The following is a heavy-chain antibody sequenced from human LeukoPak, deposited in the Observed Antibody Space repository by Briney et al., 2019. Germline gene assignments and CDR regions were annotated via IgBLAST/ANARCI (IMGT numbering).Heavy chain of an antibody. D-gene: IGHD2-21*01. CDR3: ARQRYCGGDCYSGWFDP. V-gene: IGHV4-39*01. CDR2: IYYSGST. Sequence: SSETLSLTCTVSGGSISSSSYYWGWIRQPPGKGLEWIGSIYYSGSTYYNPSLKSRVTISVDTSKNQFSLKLSSVTAADTAVYYCARQRYCGGDCYSGWFDPWGQGTLVTVSS. CDR1: GGSISSSSYY. J-gene: IGHJ5*02.